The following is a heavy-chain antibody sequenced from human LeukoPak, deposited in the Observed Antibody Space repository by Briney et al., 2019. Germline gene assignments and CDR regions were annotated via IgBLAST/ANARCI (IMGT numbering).Heavy chain of an antibody. D-gene: IGHD3-22*01. V-gene: IGHV4-59*01. CDR2: IYYSGST. CDR3: AASPYYDSSGYYWGVLDY. CDR1: GGSISSYY. J-gene: IGHJ4*02. Sequence: PSETLFLTCTVSGGSISSYYWSWIRQPPGKGLEWIGYIYYSGSTNYNPSLKSRVTISVDTSKNQFSLKLSSVTAADTAVYYCAASPYYDSSGYYWGVLDYWGQGTLVTVSS.